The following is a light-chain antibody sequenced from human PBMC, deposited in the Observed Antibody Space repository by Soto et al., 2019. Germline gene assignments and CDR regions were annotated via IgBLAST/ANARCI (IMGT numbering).Light chain of an antibody. Sequence: QTVVTQSPSASASLGASVKLTCTLSSGHSTNAIAWHQQQPEKGPRYLMNLNNDGSHSKGDGIPDRFSGSSSGAERYLTISSLQSEDEADYYCQTWGNGVVIFGGGTKLTVL. V-gene: IGLV4-69*01. CDR3: QTWGNGVVI. J-gene: IGLJ2*01. CDR2: LNNDGSH. CDR1: SGHSTNA.